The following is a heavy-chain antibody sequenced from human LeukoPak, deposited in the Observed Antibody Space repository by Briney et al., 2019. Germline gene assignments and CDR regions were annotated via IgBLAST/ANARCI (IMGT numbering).Heavy chain of an antibody. CDR3: ARRRPGSGYSPGYFDY. CDR1: GYSISSGYY. V-gene: IGHV4-38-2*02. CDR2: IYYSGST. Sequence: SETLSLTCIVSGYSISSGYYWGWIRQPPGKGLEWIGYIYYSGSTNYNPSLKSRVTISVDTSKNQFSLKLSSVTAADTAVYYCARRRPGSGYSPGYFDYWGQGTLVTVSS. D-gene: IGHD3-22*01. J-gene: IGHJ4*02.